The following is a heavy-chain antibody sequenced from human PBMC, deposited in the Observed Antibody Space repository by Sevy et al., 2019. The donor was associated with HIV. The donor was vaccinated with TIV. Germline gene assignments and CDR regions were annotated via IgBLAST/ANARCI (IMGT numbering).Heavy chain of an antibody. CDR2: ISSSSSYI. V-gene: IGHV3-21*01. CDR3: ARVGPDIELGDY. Sequence: GGSLRLSCAASGFTFSSYSMNWVRQAPGKGLEWVSSISSSSSYIYYADSVKGRFTISRVNAKNSLYLQMNSLRAEDTAVYYCARVGPDIELGDYWGQGTLVTVSS. CDR1: GFTFSSYS. J-gene: IGHJ4*02. D-gene: IGHD2-15*01.